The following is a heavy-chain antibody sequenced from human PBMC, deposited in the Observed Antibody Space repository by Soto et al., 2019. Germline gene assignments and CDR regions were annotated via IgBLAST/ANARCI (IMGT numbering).Heavy chain of an antibody. D-gene: IGHD3-16*01. Sequence: LRLSCAASGLPLSHYWMHWVRQTQGKGLVWVSRINPAGTITNYADSVEGRFPISRDSADSALFLQMNSLSVEDTAIYYCTIHTFGLRDTLGQETLVTVYS. J-gene: IGHJ5*01. V-gene: IGHV3-74*01. CDR3: TIHTFGLRDT. CDR1: GLPLSHYW. CDR2: INPAGTIT.